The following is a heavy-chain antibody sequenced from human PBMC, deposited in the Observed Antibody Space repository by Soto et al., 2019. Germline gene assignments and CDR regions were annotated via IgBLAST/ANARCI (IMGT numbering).Heavy chain of an antibody. CDR2: IYYSGST. J-gene: IGHJ4*02. D-gene: IGHD3-16*01. V-gene: IGHV4-31*03. CDR1: GGSISSGGYY. CDR3: ARDQGPYDYNYFDS. Sequence: SETLSLTCTVSGGSISSGGYYWSWIRQHPGKGLEWIGYIYYSGSTYYNPSLKSRVTISVDTSKNQFSLKLSSVTAADTAVYYCARDQGPYDYNYFDSWGQGTLVTVSS.